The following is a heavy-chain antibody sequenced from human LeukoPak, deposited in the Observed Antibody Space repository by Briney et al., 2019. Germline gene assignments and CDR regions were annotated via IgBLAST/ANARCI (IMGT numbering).Heavy chain of an antibody. V-gene: IGHV3-7*01. CDR1: GFTFSTYW. Sequence: GGSLRLSCAASGFTFSTYWMSWVRQAPGKGLEWVANIKQDGSEKYYVDSVKGRFTISRDNAKNSLYPQMNSLRAEDTAVYYCASRHYDFWSGYLDDAFDIWGQGTMVTVSS. CDR3: ASRHYDFWSGYLDDAFDI. D-gene: IGHD3-3*01. J-gene: IGHJ3*02. CDR2: IKQDGSEK.